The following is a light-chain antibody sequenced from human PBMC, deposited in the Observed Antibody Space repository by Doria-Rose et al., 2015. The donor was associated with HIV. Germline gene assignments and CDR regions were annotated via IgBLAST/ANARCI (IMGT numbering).Light chain of an antibody. CDR2: DGS. CDR1: QSFSSTY. CDR3: HQYGTLWK. J-gene: IGKJ1*01. Sequence: DIVMTQTPGTLSLSLGERATLSCRASQSFSSTYLAWYQQKPGQAPSLLIYDGSTRATGIPDRFSASGSGTDFTLTINRLEPEDFALYYCHQYGTLWKFGQGTKVEI. V-gene: IGKV3-20*01.